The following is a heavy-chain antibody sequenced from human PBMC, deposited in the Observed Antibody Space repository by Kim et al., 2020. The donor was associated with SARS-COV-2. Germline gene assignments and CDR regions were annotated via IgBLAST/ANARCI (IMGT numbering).Heavy chain of an antibody. CDR2: DGSQK. J-gene: IGHJ5*02. D-gene: IGHD6-6*01. Sequence: DGSQKYYVDAVKGRFTSPRHNAKNTLYLQMNSLRAEDTAVYYCASDNEQLDFDPWGQGTLVTVSS. V-gene: IGHV3-7*03. CDR3: ASDNEQLDFDP.